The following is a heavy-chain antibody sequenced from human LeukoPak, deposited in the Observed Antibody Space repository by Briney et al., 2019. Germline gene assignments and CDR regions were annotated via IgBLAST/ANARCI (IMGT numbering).Heavy chain of an antibody. Sequence: GGSLRLSCKGSGYSFTNYWIGWVRQMPGKGLEWMGLIYPGDSDTRYSPSFQGQVTISADKSINTAYLQWSSLKASDTAMYYCARELQFCSTANCYTRDFWGQGTLVTASS. J-gene: IGHJ4*02. CDR2: IYPGDSDT. CDR1: GYSFTNYW. D-gene: IGHD2-2*01. CDR3: ARELQFCSTANCYTRDF. V-gene: IGHV5-51*01.